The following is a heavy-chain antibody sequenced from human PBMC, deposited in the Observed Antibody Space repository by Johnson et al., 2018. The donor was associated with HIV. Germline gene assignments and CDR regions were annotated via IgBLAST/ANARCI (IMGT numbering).Heavy chain of an antibody. D-gene: IGHD1-20*01. V-gene: IGHV3-30*03. Sequence: VQLVESGGGLVQPGGSLRLSCAASGFTFSSYDMHWVRQATGKGLEWVAVISYDGSNKHYADSVKGRFTISRDNSKNTLYRQMNSLRAGDTAVYYCARGDNWNDGDGAFDIWGQGTMVTVSS. CDR3: ARGDNWNDGDGAFDI. CDR1: GFTFSSYD. CDR2: ISYDGSNK. J-gene: IGHJ3*02.